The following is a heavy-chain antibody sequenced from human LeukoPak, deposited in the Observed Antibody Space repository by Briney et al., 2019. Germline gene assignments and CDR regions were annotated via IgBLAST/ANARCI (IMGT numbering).Heavy chain of an antibody. Sequence: SETLSLTCGVSGGSITTTNWWSWVCQFPGQGLQWIGEVSLEGVRNYNPSLTSRVTMSLDRAKNLLSLNLNSVTAADTAVYYCARVHSGYDFGNRKYYYFDYWGQGTLVTVSS. CDR1: GGSITTTNW. D-gene: IGHD5-12*01. CDR3: ARVHSGYDFGNRKYYYFDY. V-gene: IGHV4-4*02. CDR2: VSLEGVR. J-gene: IGHJ4*02.